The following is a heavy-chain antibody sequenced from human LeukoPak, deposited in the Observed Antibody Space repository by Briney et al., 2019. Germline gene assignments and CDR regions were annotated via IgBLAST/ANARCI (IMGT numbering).Heavy chain of an antibody. CDR3: AQLVRVGYGDRD. Sequence: SVKVSCKASVGTFSSYAISWVRQAPGQGLEWMGRIIPIFGTANYAQKFQGRVTITTDESTSTAYMELSSLRSEDTAVYYCAQLVRVGYGDRDWGQGTLVTVSS. J-gene: IGHJ4*02. CDR1: VGTFSSYA. D-gene: IGHD4-17*01. CDR2: IIPIFGTA. V-gene: IGHV1-69*05.